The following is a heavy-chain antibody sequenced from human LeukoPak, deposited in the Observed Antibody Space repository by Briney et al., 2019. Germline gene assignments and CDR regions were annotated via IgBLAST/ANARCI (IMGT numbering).Heavy chain of an antibody. CDR3: ARQLRGEAVAGHLQPFDY. D-gene: IGHD6-19*01. J-gene: IGHJ4*02. Sequence: SETLSLTCTVSGGSISSYYWNWIRQPPGNGLGWIGYIYYSGSTNYNPSLKSRVTISVDTSKNQFSLKLSSVTAADTAVYFCARQLRGEAVAGHLQPFDYWGQGTLVTVSS. CDR2: IYYSGST. CDR1: GGSISSYY. V-gene: IGHV4-59*08.